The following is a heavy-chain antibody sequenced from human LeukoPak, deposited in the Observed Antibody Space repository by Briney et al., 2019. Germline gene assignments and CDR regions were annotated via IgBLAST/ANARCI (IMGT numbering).Heavy chain of an antibody. CDR2: IHSSGST. CDR3: ARDRCEGYCTSFDS. J-gene: IGHJ5*01. D-gene: IGHD2-8*01. Sequence: PSETLSLTCTVSGGSISNYYWSWIRQPAGKGLEWIGRIHSSGSTNYNPSLKSRVTIAVVKSKNQFSLRLSSVIAADTAVYFCARDRCEGYCTSFDSWGQGTLVSVSS. V-gene: IGHV4-4*07. CDR1: GGSISNYY.